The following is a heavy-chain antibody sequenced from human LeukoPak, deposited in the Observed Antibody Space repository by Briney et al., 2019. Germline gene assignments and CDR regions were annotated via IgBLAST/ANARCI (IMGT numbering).Heavy chain of an antibody. CDR1: GDSVSSNSAA. CDR2: TYYSSKWYN. J-gene: IGHJ4*02. CDR3: ARGPNFNYDFWSGSRSGYDY. D-gene: IGHD3-3*01. V-gene: IGHV6-1*01. Sequence: SQTLSLTCAISGDSVSSNSAAWNWIRQSPSRGLEWLGRTYYSSKWYNDYAVSVKSRITINPDTSKNQFSLQLNSVTPEDTAVYYCARGPNFNYDFWSGSRSGYDYWGQGTLVTVSS.